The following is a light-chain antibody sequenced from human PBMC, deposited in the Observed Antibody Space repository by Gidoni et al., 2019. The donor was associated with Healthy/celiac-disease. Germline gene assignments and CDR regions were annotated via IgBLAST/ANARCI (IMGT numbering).Light chain of an antibody. Sequence: DIQMTQSPSSLSASVGDRVTITCRASQSIGYWLAWYQQKPGKAPKLLIYKASSLESGVPLRFSGSGSGTEFTLTISSLQPDDFATYFCHQYNSYPRTFGQGTKVEIK. CDR1: QSIGYW. J-gene: IGKJ1*01. CDR3: HQYNSYPRT. V-gene: IGKV1-5*03. CDR2: KAS.